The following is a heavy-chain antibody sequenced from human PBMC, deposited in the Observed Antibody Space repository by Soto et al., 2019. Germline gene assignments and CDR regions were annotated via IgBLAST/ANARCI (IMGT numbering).Heavy chain of an antibody. CDR2: INPRGDVT. Sequence: DVQLLESGGGLVQPGGSLRLPCAPSGFTFSGFIKDWVRQAPGKGLEWVSEINPRGDVTNYAESVKGRFTVSRDNSRNSLYLQLSSLRVDDTAVYYCAKRLWAVGGPFHYWGQGTLVTVSS. CDR1: GFTFSGFI. V-gene: IGHV3-23*01. D-gene: IGHD2-15*01. CDR3: AKRLWAVGGPFHY. J-gene: IGHJ4*02.